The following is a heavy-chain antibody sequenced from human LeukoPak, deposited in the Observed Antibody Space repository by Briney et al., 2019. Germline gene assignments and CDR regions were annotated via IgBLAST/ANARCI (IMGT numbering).Heavy chain of an antibody. CDR3: ARRYCSSTSCSNYYYYMDV. D-gene: IGHD2-2*01. Sequence: ASVKVSCKASGYTFTSYDINWVRQATGQGLEWMGWMNPNSGNTGYAQKFQGRVTMTRNTSISTAYMELRSLRSDDTAVYYCARRYCSSTSCSNYYYYMDVWGKGTTVTVSS. CDR2: MNPNSGNT. CDR1: GYTFTSYD. V-gene: IGHV1-8*01. J-gene: IGHJ6*03.